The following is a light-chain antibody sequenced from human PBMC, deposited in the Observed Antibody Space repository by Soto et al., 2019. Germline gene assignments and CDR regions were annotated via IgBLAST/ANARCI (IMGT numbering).Light chain of an antibody. CDR3: QQCGSSSWT. V-gene: IGKV3-20*01. J-gene: IGKJ1*01. Sequence: EIVLTQSPGTLSLSPGERATLSCRASQSVSSSYLAWYQQKPGQAPRLLIYGASSRATGIPDRFSASGSGTGFTLTISRLEPEDFAVYYCQQCGSSSWTFGQGTKVEIK. CDR1: QSVSSSY. CDR2: GAS.